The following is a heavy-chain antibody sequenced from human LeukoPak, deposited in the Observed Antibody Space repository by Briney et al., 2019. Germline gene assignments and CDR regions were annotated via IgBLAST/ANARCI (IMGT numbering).Heavy chain of an antibody. D-gene: IGHD2-2*01. J-gene: IGHJ2*01. CDR3: ARQPGMTAKYWYFDL. Sequence: EESLKISCEGSGYTFTKYWIGWVRQMPGKGLEWMGVIHPGDSHTWYSPSFQGQVTISADKSISMAYLQWSSLKASDTAMYFCARQPGMTAKYWYFDLWGRGTLVTVFS. CDR1: GYTFTKYW. CDR2: IHPGDSHT. V-gene: IGHV5-51*01.